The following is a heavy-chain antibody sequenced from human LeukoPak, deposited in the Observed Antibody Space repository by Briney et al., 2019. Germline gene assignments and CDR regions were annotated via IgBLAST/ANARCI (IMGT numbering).Heavy chain of an antibody. V-gene: IGHV1-2*04. CDR3: ARDLGCSSTSCSRFDP. CDR2: INPNSGGT. CDR1: GYTFTGYY. J-gene: IGHJ5*02. D-gene: IGHD2-2*01. Sequence: ASVKVSCKASGYTFTGYYMHWVRQAPGQGLEWMGWINPNSGGTNYAQKFQGWVTMTRDTSISTAYMELSRLRSDDTAVYYCARDLGCSSTSCSRFDPWGQGTLVTVSS.